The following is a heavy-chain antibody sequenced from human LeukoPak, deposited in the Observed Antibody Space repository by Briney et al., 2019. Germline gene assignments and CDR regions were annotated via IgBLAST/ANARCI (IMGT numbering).Heavy chain of an antibody. Sequence: GGSLRLSCSASGFTFSTYVMHWVRQAPGKGLEYVSAISSNGDNTYYADSVKGRFTISRDDSKNTLYLQMSSLRADDTAVYYCVRGTGYWGQGTLVTVSS. CDR3: VRGTGY. J-gene: IGHJ4*02. CDR2: ISSNGDNT. CDR1: GFTFSTYV. V-gene: IGHV3-64D*06.